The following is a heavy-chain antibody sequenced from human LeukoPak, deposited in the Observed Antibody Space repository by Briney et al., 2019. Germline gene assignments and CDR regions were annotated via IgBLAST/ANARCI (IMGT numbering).Heavy chain of an antibody. J-gene: IGHJ6*03. CDR1: GGSISSYY. V-gene: IGHV4-59*01. Sequence: SETLSLTCTVSGGSISSYYWSWIRQPPGKGLEWIGYIYYSGSTNYNPSLKSRVTISVDTSKNQFSLKLSSVTAADTAVYYCARDPGEGYMDVWGKGTTVTVSS. D-gene: IGHD3-10*01. CDR3: ARDPGEGYMDV. CDR2: IYYSGST.